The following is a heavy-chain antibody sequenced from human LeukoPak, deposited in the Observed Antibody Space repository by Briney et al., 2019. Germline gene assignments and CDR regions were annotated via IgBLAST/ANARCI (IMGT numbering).Heavy chain of an antibody. CDR1: SGFTFSSYS. CDR2: ISGSSSTI. Sequence: PGGSLRLSCAASSGFTFSSYSMNLVRQAPGKGLEWFSYISGSSSTIYYADSVKGRFTISRDNAKNSLYLQMNSLRDEDTAVYYCARVRGNGWYFDLWGRGTLVTVSS. J-gene: IGHJ2*01. V-gene: IGHV3-48*02. CDR3: ARVRGNGWYFDL. D-gene: IGHD4-23*01.